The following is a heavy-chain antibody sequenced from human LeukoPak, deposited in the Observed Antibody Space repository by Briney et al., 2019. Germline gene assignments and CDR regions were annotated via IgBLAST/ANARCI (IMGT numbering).Heavy chain of an antibody. J-gene: IGHJ4*02. CDR1: GFTFSSYS. CDR3: AKEPPPYCGGDCYFFDY. D-gene: IGHD2-21*02. Sequence: GGSLRLFCAASGFTFSSYSMNWVRQAPGRGLECVSSISSSSSYIYYADSVKGRFTITKDNAKNSLYLQMNSLRAEDTAVYYCAKEPPPYCGGDCYFFDYWGQGTLVTVSS. V-gene: IGHV3-21*01. CDR2: ISSSSSYI.